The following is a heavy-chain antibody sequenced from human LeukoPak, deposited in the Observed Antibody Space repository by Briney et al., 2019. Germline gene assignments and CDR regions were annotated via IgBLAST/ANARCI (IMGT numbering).Heavy chain of an antibody. CDR3: ARDSVDTAMSFWFDP. D-gene: IGHD5-18*01. CDR2: INHSGST. J-gene: IGHJ5*02. V-gene: IGHV4-34*01. CDR1: GGSLSGYY. Sequence: SETLSLTCAVYGGSLSGYYWSWIRQPPGKGLEWIGEINHSGSTNYDPSLKSRVTISVDTSKNQFSLKLSSVTAADTAVYYCARDSVDTAMSFWFDPWGQGTLVTVSS.